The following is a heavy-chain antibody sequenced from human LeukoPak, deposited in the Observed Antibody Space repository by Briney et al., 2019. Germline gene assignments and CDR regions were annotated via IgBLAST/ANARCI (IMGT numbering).Heavy chain of an antibody. J-gene: IGHJ3*02. CDR2: VYYSGST. V-gene: IGHV4-59*12. Sequence: SETLSLTCTVSGGSISSYYWSWIRQPPGKGLQWIGYVYYSGSTNYNPSLKSRVTISVDTSKNQFSLKLSPVTAADTAVYYCARETRRRIQLWGEGRRGHGSNQRRDNNAFDIWGQGTMVTVSS. CDR3: ARETRRRIQLWGEGRRGHGSNQRRDNNAFDI. CDR1: GGSISSYY. D-gene: IGHD5-18*01.